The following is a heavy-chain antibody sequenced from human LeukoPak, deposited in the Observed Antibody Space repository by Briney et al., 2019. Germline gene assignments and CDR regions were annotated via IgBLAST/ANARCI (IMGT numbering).Heavy chain of an antibody. V-gene: IGHV1-2*06. Sequence: ASVKVSCKASGYTFTGYYMHWVRQAPGQGLEWMGRINPNSGGTNYAQKFQGRVTMTRDTSISTAYMELSRLRSDDTAVYYCARETSIMITFGGLDYWGQGTLVTVSS. CDR3: ARETSIMITFGGLDY. CDR2: INPNSGGT. CDR1: GYTFTGYY. D-gene: IGHD3-16*01. J-gene: IGHJ4*02.